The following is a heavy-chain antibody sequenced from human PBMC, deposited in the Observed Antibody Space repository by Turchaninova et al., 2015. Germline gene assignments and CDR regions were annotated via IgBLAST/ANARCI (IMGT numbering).Heavy chain of an antibody. J-gene: IGHJ4*02. CDR1: GFTFSSSS. Sequence: EVQLVESGGGLVQPGGSLRLSCAASGFTFSSSSINWVRQAPGKGLEWISFISSSTTPIHYADSVEGRFPISRDNAKNSLDLQMNGLVADDTAVYYCARDRGGDRYFDYWGQGTLVTVSS. CDR2: ISSSTTPI. D-gene: IGHD2-21*02. CDR3: ARDRGGDRYFDY. V-gene: IGHV3-48*04.